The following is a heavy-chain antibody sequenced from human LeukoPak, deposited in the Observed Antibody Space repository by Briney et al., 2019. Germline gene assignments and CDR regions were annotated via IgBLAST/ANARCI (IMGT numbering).Heavy chain of an antibody. Sequence: GGSLRLSCAASGFTFSSYAMSWARQAPGKGLEWVSTIRTSGGSTYYADSVKGRFTISRDNSRNTLYLQMNSLRAEDTAVYYCARHLYGSGVWGKGTTVTVSS. V-gene: IGHV3-23*01. D-gene: IGHD3-10*01. CDR2: IRTSGGST. CDR1: GFTFSSYA. J-gene: IGHJ6*04. CDR3: ARHLYGSGV.